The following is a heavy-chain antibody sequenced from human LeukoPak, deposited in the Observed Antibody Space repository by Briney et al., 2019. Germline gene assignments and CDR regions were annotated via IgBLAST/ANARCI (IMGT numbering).Heavy chain of an antibody. CDR1: GGSFSGYY. Sequence: SETPSLTCAVYGGSFSGYYWSWIRQPPGKGLEWIGEINHSGSTNYNPSLKSRVTISVDTSKNQFSLKLSSVTAADTAVYYCARRGYYTPAGDYWGQGTLVTVSS. V-gene: IGHV4-34*01. CDR2: INHSGST. D-gene: IGHD3-3*01. CDR3: ARRGYYTPAGDY. J-gene: IGHJ4*02.